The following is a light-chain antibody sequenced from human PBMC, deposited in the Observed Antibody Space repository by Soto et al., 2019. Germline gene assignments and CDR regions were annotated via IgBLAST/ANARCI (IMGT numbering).Light chain of an antibody. CDR1: QSVSSSY. Sequence: EIVLTQSPGTLSLSPGERATLSCRASQSVSSSYLAWYQQKPGQAPRLLIYDASSRATGIPDRFSGSGSGTDFTLTISRLEPDDFAVYYCQQYGGSSWTFGQGTKVDIK. J-gene: IGKJ1*01. CDR3: QQYGGSSWT. CDR2: DAS. V-gene: IGKV3-20*01.